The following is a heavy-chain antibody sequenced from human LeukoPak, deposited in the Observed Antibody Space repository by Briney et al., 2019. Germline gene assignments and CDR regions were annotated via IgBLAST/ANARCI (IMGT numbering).Heavy chain of an antibody. Sequence: ASVKVSCKASGYTFTSYYMHWVRQAPGQGLEWMGIINPSGGSTSYAQKFQGRVTMIRDTSTSTVYMELSSLRSEDTAVYYCARDHEWELMEDYWGQGTLVTVSS. V-gene: IGHV1-46*01. CDR2: INPSGGST. J-gene: IGHJ4*02. CDR1: GYTFTSYY. CDR3: ARDHEWELMEDY. D-gene: IGHD1-26*01.